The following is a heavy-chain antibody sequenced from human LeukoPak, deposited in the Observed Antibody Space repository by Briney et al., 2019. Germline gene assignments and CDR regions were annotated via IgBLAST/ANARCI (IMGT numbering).Heavy chain of an antibody. V-gene: IGHV3-64*01. J-gene: IGHJ6*03. D-gene: IGHD2-2*02. Sequence: GGSLRLSCAASGFTFSSYAMHWVRQAPGKGLEYVSAISSNGGSTYYANSVKGRFTISRDNSKNTLYLQMGSLRAEDMAVYYCARGIVGYCSSTSCYRYYYYYMDVWGKGTTVTVSS. CDR2: ISSNGGST. CDR3: ARGIVGYCSSTSCYRYYYYYMDV. CDR1: GFTFSSYA.